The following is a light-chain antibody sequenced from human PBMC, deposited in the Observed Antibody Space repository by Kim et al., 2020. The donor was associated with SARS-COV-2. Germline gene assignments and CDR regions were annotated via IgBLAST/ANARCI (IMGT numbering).Light chain of an antibody. V-gene: IGLV3-21*04. CDR3: QVWDSSSDHRV. J-gene: IGLJ1*01. CDR2: YDS. CDR1: NIGSKS. Sequence: PRKTARITCGGNNIGSKSVHWYQQKPGQAPVLVIYYDSDRPSGIPERFSGSNSGNTATLTISRVEAGDEADYYCQVWDSSSDHRVFGTGTKVTVL.